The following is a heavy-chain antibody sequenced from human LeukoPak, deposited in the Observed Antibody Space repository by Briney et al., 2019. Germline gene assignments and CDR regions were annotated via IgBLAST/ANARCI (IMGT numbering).Heavy chain of an antibody. CDR2: INHSGST. V-gene: IGHV4-34*01. Sequence: PSETLSLTCAVYGGSFSGYYWSWIRQPPGKGLEWIGEINHSGSTNYNPSLKSRVTISVDTSKNQFSLKLSSVTAADTAVYYCAREGDELWFGELLSGLFDYWGQGTLVTVSS. J-gene: IGHJ4*02. CDR3: AREGDELWFGELLSGLFDY. CDR1: GGSFSGYY. D-gene: IGHD3-10*01.